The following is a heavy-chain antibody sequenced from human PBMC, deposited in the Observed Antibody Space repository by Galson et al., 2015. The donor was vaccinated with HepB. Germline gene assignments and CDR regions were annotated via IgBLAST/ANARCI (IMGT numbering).Heavy chain of an antibody. J-gene: IGHJ4*02. Sequence: SVKVSCKASRYPFTTYHIHWVRQPPGQGLEWMGVINLSGDFTNYTQTFQGRVTMTTDRSTTTVYMELRSLRSADTALYFCARGMNSSDWSLDSWGQGTLVTASS. CDR1: RYPFTTYH. D-gene: IGHD2-21*01. V-gene: IGHV1-46*01. CDR3: ARGMNSSDWSLDS. CDR2: INLSGDFT.